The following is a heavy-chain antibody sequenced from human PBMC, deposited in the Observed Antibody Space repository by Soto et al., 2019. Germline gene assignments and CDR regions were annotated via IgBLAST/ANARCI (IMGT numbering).Heavy chain of an antibody. J-gene: IGHJ6*02. V-gene: IGHV1-69*13. CDR1: GGTFSSYA. Sequence: SVKVSCKASGGTFSSYAISWVRQAPGQGLEWMGGIIPIFGTANYAQKFQGRVTITADESTSTAYMELSSLRSEDTAVYYCARVHMDTVTTAGYYYYYGMDVWGQGTTVTVSS. D-gene: IGHD4-17*01. CDR3: ARVHMDTVTTAGYYYYYGMDV. CDR2: IIPIFGTA.